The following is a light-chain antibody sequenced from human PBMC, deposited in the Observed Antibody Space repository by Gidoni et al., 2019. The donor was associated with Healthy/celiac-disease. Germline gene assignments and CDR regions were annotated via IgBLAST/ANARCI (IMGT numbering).Light chain of an antibody. CDR3: QQYGSSWT. CDR1: QSVSSSD. CDR2: GAS. Sequence: EIVLTQSPGTLSLSPGERATLPCRASQSVSSSDLAWYQQKPGQAPRLLIYGASSRATGIPDRFSGSGSGTEFTLTISRLEPEDFAVYYCQQYGSSWTFGQGTKVEIK. J-gene: IGKJ1*01. V-gene: IGKV3-20*01.